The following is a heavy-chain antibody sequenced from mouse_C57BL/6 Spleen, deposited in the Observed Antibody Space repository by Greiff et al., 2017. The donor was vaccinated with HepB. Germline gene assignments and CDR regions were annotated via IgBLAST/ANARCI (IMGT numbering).Heavy chain of an antibody. Sequence: EVKLVESGGGLVKPGGSLKLSCAASGFTFSSYTMSWVRQTPEKRLEWVATISGGGGNTYYPDSVKGRFTISRDNAKNTLYLQMSSLRSEDTALYYCARPLYYDYGGGMDYWGQGTSVTVSS. CDR2: ISGGGGNT. CDR3: ARPLYYDYGGGMDY. CDR1: GFTFSSYT. J-gene: IGHJ4*01. V-gene: IGHV5-9*01. D-gene: IGHD2-4*01.